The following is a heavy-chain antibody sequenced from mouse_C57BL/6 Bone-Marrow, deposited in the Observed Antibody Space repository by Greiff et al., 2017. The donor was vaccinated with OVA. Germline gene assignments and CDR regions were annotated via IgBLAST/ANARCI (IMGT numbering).Heavy chain of an antibody. Sequence: EVQGVESGGGLVKPGGSLKLSCAASGFTFSDYGMHWVRQAPEKGLEWVAYISSGSSTIYYADTVKGRFTISRDNAKNTLFLQMTSLRSEDTAMYYCARRSTTVVAPAYWGQGTLVTVSA. CDR1: GFTFSDYG. CDR2: ISSGSSTI. CDR3: ARRSTTVVAPAY. V-gene: IGHV5-17*01. J-gene: IGHJ3*01. D-gene: IGHD1-1*01.